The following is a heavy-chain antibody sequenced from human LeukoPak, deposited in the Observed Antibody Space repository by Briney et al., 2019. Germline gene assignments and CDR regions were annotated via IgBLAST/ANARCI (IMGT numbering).Heavy chain of an antibody. CDR1: GGSISGYY. CDR3: ARFFYDSSGYYYFDY. J-gene: IGHJ4*02. CDR2: IYYSGST. V-gene: IGHV4-59*01. D-gene: IGHD3-22*01. Sequence: SETLSLACTVSGGSISGYYWNWIRQPPGKGLEWIGYIYYSGSTNYKPSLKSRVTISVDTSKNQLSVKLSSVTAADTAVYYCARFFYDSSGYYYFDYWGQGTLVTVSS.